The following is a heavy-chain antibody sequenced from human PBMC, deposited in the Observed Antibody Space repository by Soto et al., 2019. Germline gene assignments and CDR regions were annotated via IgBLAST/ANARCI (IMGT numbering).Heavy chain of an antibody. V-gene: IGHV3-23*01. CDR3: AKDTGDDYIWGGYRSPFDY. Sequence: GGSLRLSCAASGFPFSSYAMPWVRPALGKGLEWVSAISGSGGSTYYADSVKGRFTISRDNSKNTLYLQMNSLRAEDTAVYYCAKDTGDDYIWGGYRSPFDYWGQGTLVTVSS. CDR1: GFPFSSYA. CDR2: ISGSGGST. D-gene: IGHD3-16*02. J-gene: IGHJ4*02.